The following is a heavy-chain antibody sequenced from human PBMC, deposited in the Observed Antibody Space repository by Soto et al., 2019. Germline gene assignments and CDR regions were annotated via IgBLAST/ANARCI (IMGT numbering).Heavy chain of an antibody. J-gene: IGHJ6*02. CDR1: GGFLSSGAYY. V-gene: IGHV4-61*08. CDR2: ISYSGST. CDR3: ARRSHNGAYYGLDV. D-gene: IGHD2-8*01. Sequence: QVQLQESGPGLVKPSETLSLTCTVSGGFLSSGAYYWSWIRQPPGKGLEYIGYISYSGSTNYNSSLKSRVTISGDTSKRQFSLKLTSVTAADTAIYYCARRSHNGAYYGLDVWGQGTTVTVSS.